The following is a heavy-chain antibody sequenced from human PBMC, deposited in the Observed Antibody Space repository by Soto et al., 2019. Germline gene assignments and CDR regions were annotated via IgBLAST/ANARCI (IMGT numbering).Heavy chain of an antibody. J-gene: IGHJ4*02. CDR3: ASEGAAAGPDDIIDY. CDR1: GGSISSSNW. CDR2: IYHSGST. D-gene: IGHD6-13*01. Sequence: QVQLQESGPGLVKPSGTLSLTCAVSGGSISSSNWWSWVRQPPGKGLEWIGEIYHSGSTNYNPSLKSLVTTSVDKSKNQFSLKLSSVTAADTAVYYCASEGAAAGPDDIIDYWGQGTLVTVSS. V-gene: IGHV4-4*02.